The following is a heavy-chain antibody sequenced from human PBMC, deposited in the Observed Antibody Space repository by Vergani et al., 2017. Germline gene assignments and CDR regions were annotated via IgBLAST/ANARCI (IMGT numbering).Heavy chain of an antibody. D-gene: IGHD3-22*01. Sequence: QVQLQESGPGLVKPSETLSLTCTVSGGSISSYYWSWIRQHQGKGLEWIGYIYYSGSTNYNPSLKSRVTISVDTSKNQFSLKLSSVTAADTAVYDCASGFYESSGYSPGGYFDYWGQGTLVTGSS. CDR1: GGSISSYY. V-gene: IGHV4-59*01. J-gene: IGHJ4*02. CDR2: IYYSGST. CDR3: ASGFYESSGYSPGGYFDY.